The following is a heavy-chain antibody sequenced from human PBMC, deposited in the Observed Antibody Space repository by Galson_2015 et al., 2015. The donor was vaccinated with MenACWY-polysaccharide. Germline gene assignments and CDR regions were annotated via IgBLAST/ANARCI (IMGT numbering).Heavy chain of an antibody. CDR1: GFTFSSYS. D-gene: IGHD6-19*01. J-gene: IGHJ4*02. CDR3: ARGYSSGWYGSTAPFYY. V-gene: IGHV3-21*01. CDR2: ISSSSSYI. Sequence: SLRLSCAASGFTFSSYSMNWVRQAPGKGLEWVSSISSSSSYIYYADSVKGRFTISRDNAKNSLYLQMNSLRAEDTAVYYCARGYSSGWYGSTAPFYYWGQGTLVTVSS.